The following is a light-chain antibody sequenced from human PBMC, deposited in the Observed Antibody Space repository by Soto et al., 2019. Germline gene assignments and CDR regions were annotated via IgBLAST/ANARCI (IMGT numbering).Light chain of an antibody. V-gene: IGKV1-5*03. Sequence: DIQMTQSPSTLSASVGDRVTITCRASQSISSSLAWYQQKPGKAPKVLIYKASSLESGVPSRFSGSGSGTEFNRTISSLQPDDFATYYCQQYNSHSTCGQGTKVEIK. CDR3: QQYNSHST. CDR1: QSISSS. J-gene: IGKJ1*01. CDR2: KAS.